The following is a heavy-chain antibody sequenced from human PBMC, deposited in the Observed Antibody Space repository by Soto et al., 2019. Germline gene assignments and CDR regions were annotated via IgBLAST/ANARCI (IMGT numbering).Heavy chain of an antibody. J-gene: IGHJ4*02. CDR1: GFTFSTCS. V-gene: IGHV3-21*02. CDR2: ISSSSSNI. CDR3: ARDNGYDAATLDY. Sequence: EVQLVESGGGLVKPGGSLRLSCAASGFTFSTCSMNWVRQAPGKGLEWVSSISSSSSNIYYADSVKGRFTISRDNAKNALYLQMNSLRADATAVYYCARDNGYDAATLDYWGQGTLVTVSS. D-gene: IGHD5-12*01.